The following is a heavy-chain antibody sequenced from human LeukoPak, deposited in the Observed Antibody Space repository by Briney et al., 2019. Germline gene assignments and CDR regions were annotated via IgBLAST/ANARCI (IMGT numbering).Heavy chain of an antibody. CDR3: ARGPQRRYCSSTSCYFDY. D-gene: IGHD2-2*01. J-gene: IGHJ4*02. V-gene: IGHV3-20*01. Sequence: GGSLRLSCAASGFTFDDYGMSWVRQAPGKGLEWVSGINWNGGSTGYADSVKGRFTISRDNAKNSLYLQMNSLRAEDTALYHCARGPQRRYCSSTSCYFDYWGQGTLVTVSS. CDR2: INWNGGST. CDR1: GFTFDDYG.